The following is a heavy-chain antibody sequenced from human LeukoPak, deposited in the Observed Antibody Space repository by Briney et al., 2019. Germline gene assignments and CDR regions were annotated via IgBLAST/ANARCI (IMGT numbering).Heavy chain of an antibody. CDR3: ARDASSTSCCDGFDI. D-gene: IGHD2-2*01. Sequence: ASVKVSCKASGYTFTGYYIHWVRQAPGQGLEWMGWINPNGGGTNYAQTFQGRVTMTRDTSINTAYMDLTSLTSDDTAVYHCARDASSTSCCDGFDIWGQGTMVIVSS. CDR2: INPNGGGT. V-gene: IGHV1-2*02. CDR1: GYTFTGYY. J-gene: IGHJ3*02.